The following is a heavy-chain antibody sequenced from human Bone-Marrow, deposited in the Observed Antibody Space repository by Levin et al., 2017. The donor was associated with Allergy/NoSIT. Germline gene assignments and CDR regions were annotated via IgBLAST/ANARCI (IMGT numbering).Heavy chain of an antibody. CDR2: IIPNFGSV. V-gene: IGHV1-69*01. CDR3: ARALLAGTSYSDMDV. D-gene: IGHD3-3*02. J-gene: IGHJ6*02. CDR1: GGTISNYA. Sequence: KISCKASGGTISNYALSWVRQAPGQGLEWMGGIIPNFGSVNYAKKFQGRVTITADELTRTTDMELNSLRSDDTAVYYCARALLAGTSYSDMDVWGQGTTVTVS.